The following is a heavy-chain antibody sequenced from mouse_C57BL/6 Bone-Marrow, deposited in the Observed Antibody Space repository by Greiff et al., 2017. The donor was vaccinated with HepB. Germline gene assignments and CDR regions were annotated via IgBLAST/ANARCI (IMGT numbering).Heavy chain of an antibody. CDR3: ARDYYGSSFYYAMDY. D-gene: IGHD1-1*01. Sequence: VQLQQSGPELVKPGASVKIPCKASGYTFTDYNMDWVKQSHGKSLEWIGDINPNNGGTIYNQKFKGKATLTVYKSSSTAYMELRSLTSEDTAVYYCARDYYGSSFYYAMDYWGQGTSVTVSS. CDR1: GYTFTDYN. J-gene: IGHJ4*01. CDR2: INPNNGGT. V-gene: IGHV1-18*01.